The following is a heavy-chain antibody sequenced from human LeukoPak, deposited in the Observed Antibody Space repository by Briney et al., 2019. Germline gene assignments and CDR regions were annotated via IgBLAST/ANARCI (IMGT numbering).Heavy chain of an antibody. D-gene: IGHD2-15*01. CDR1: GFTFSNAW. V-gene: IGHV3-15*01. J-gene: IGHJ4*02. Sequence: SGGSLRLSCAASGFTFSNAWMSWVRQAPGKGLEWVGRIKSKTDGGTTDYAAPVKGRFTISRDDSKNTLYLQMNSLKTEDTAVYYCTTDTEDIANLNWGQGTLVTVSS. CDR3: TTDTEDIANLN. CDR2: IKSKTDGGTT.